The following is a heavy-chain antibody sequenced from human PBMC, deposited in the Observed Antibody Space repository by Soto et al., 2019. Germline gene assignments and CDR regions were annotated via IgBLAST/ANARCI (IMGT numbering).Heavy chain of an antibody. CDR1: GGSISSYY. CDR3: ARGGRYFDWLLLWDFDY. J-gene: IGHJ4*02. CDR2: IYYSGST. V-gene: IGHV4-59*08. Sequence: SETLSVTCTVSGGSISSYYWSWSRQPPGKGLKWIGYIYYSGSTNYNPSLKSRVTISVDTSKNQFSLKLSSVTAADTAVYYCARGGRYFDWLLLWDFDYWGQGTLVTVSS. D-gene: IGHD3-9*01.